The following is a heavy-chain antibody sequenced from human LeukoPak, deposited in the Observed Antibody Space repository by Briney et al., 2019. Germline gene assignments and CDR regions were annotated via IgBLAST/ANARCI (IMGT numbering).Heavy chain of an antibody. D-gene: IGHD1-26*01. CDR3: ARDPYSGSYGNYYYYFMDV. CDR2: ITSGGSYI. Sequence: GGSLRLSCAASGFTFSSYWMNWVRQAPGKGLEWVSSITSGGSYIYYADSVKGRFTISRDNAKNSLYLQMNSLRAEDPAVYYCARDPYSGSYGNYYYYFMDVWGKGTTVTISS. CDR1: GFTFSSYW. V-gene: IGHV3-21*01. J-gene: IGHJ6*03.